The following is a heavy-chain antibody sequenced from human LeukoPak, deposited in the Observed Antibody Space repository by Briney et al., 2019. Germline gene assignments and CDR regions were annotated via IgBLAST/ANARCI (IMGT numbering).Heavy chain of an antibody. CDR3: ARHYSYSPSRYMDV. J-gene: IGHJ6*03. V-gene: IGHV1-69*05. Sequence: ASVKVSCKVSGGTFSNYAISWVRQAPGQGLEWMGGIIPIFGTANYAQKFQGRVTITTDESTSTAYMELSSLRSEDTAVYYCARHYSYSPSRYMDVWGKGTTVTVSS. CDR1: GGTFSNYA. D-gene: IGHD1-26*01. CDR2: IIPIFGTA.